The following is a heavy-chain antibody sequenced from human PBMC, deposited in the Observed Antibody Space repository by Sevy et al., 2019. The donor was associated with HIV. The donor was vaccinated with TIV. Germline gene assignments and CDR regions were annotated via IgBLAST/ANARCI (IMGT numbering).Heavy chain of an antibody. CDR3: ARLRFGELLYGMDV. D-gene: IGHD3-10*01. V-gene: IGHV4-61*01. CDR2: IYYSGST. Sequence: SETLSLTCTVSGGSVSSGSYYWSWIRQPPGKGLEWIGYIYYSGSTNYNPSLKSRVTISVDTSKNQFSLKLSSVTAADTAVYSCARLRFGELLYGMDVWGQGTTVTVSS. CDR1: GGSVSSGSYY. J-gene: IGHJ6*02.